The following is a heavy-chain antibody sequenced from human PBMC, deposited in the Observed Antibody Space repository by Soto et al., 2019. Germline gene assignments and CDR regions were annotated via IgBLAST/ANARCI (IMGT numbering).Heavy chain of an antibody. J-gene: IGHJ3*02. CDR1: GFRFSDYY. Sequence: PGGPLRLSCAASGFRFSDYYMTWVRQAPGKGLEWVANIKQDGSEKYYVDSVKGRFTISRDNAKNSLYLQMNSLRAEDTAVYYCARVSYSSGWYFDAFDIWGQGTMVTVSS. D-gene: IGHD6-19*01. CDR2: IKQDGSEK. CDR3: ARVSYSSGWYFDAFDI. V-gene: IGHV3-7*01.